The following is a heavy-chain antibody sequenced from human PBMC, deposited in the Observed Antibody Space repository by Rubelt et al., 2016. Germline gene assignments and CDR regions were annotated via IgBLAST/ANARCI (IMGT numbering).Heavy chain of an antibody. CDR2: VYYSGST. CDR3: ARHPRDGNYYGFLTS. J-gene: IGHJ4*02. D-gene: IGHD1-26*01. V-gene: IGHV4-34*01. CDR1: GGSFGADY. Sequence: QMQLQQWGAGLLKPSETLSLTCVVYGGSFGADYWSWVRQPPGRGLEWIGSVYYSGSTYYSPSLKSRVTISVTTSKNMFSLTLSSVTAADTAVFYCARHPRDGNYYGFLTSWGQGTLVTVAS.